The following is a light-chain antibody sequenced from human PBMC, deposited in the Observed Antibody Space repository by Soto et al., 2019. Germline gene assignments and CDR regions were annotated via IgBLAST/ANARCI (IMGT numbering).Light chain of an antibody. CDR1: ISDVGAYKY. V-gene: IGLV2-14*01. J-gene: IGLJ1*01. Sequence: QSVLTQPASVSGSPGQSVTISCTGTISDVGAYKYVSWYRQHPGKAPKLMIYEVSNRPSGVSNRFSGSKSGNTASLTISGLQADDEADYYCNSYAGDIIRFVFGTGTKATVL. CDR2: EVS. CDR3: NSYAGDIIRFV.